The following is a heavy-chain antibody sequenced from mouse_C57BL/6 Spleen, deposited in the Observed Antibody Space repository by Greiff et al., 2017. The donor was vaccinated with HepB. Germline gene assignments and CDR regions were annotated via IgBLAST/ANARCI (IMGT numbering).Heavy chain of an antibody. Sequence: VQLQQSDAEVEEPGASVQISGKVSGYTFTDKTIHRMKTRHDQALDWIGDIYPRDGSTKYNEKFKGKATLTADKSSSTAYMQRNSLTSEDSAVYFCAKGADYDGFAYWGQGTLVTVSA. CDR1: GYTFTDKT. D-gene: IGHD1-1*01. J-gene: IGHJ3*01. CDR2: IYPRDGST. V-gene: IGHV1-78*01. CDR3: AKGADYDGFAY.